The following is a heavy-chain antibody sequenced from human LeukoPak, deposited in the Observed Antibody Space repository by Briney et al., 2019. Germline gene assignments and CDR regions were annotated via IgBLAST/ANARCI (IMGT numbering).Heavy chain of an antibody. J-gene: IGHJ4*02. V-gene: IGHV3-49*04. Sequence: PGGSLRLSCTASGFTFGDYAMSWVRQAPGKGLEWVGFIRSKAYGGTTEYAASVKGRFTISRDDSKSIAYLQMNSLKTEDTAVYYCTRDPLNWNYLDYWGQGTLVTVSS. CDR2: IRSKAYGGTT. D-gene: IGHD1-20*01. CDR1: GFTFGDYA. CDR3: TRDPLNWNYLDY.